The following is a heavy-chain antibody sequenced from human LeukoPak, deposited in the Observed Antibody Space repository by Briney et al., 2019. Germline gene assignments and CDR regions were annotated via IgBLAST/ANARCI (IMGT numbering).Heavy chain of an antibody. J-gene: IGHJ4*02. CDR3: ARDHGSAYYRAPRH. V-gene: IGHV1-46*01. D-gene: IGHD3-10*01. Sequence: ASVKVSCKASGYIFTNYYMHWVRQAPGQGLEWMGTINPSGGSTTYAQKFQGRVTMTRDTSTSTVYMELSSLRSEDTAAYYCARDHGSAYYRAPRHWGQGTLVTVSS. CDR1: GYIFTNYY. CDR2: INPSGGST.